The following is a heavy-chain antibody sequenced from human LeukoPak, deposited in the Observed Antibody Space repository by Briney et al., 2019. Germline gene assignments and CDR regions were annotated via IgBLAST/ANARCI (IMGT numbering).Heavy chain of an antibody. CDR1: GDSTSNINYY. V-gene: IGHV4-39*07. D-gene: IGHD6-13*01. CDR3: ARGTYGSAAGFDY. J-gene: IGHJ4*02. CDR2: IYYSGST. Sequence: SETLSLTCTVSGDSTSNINYYWGWIRQPPGKGLEWIGSIYYSGSTYYNPSLKSRVTISVDTSKNQFSLKLSSVTAADTAVYYCARGTYGSAAGFDYWGQGTLVTVSS.